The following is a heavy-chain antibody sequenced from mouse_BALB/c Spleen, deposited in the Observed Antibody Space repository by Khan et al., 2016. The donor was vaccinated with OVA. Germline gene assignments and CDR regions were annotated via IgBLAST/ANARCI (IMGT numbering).Heavy chain of an antibody. CDR2: ISSTGST. CDR1: GYSITSDYA. CDR3: ARSLYYSYRYALDF. Sequence: EVKLLESGPGLVKPSQSLSLTCTVTGYSITSDYAWNWIRQFPGNKLEWMGYISSTGSTSYNPSLKSRISITRDTSKNQFFLQLKSVTTEDTATYYCARSLYYSYRYALDFWGRGTSVTVSS. V-gene: IGHV3-2*02. D-gene: IGHD2-12*01. J-gene: IGHJ4*01.